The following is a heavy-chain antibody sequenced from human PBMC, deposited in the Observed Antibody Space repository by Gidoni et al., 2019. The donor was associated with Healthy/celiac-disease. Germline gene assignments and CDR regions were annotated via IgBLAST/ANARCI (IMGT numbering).Heavy chain of an antibody. D-gene: IGHD2-21*02. CDR3: ARDEPRQNCGGDCYSGSDAFDI. Sequence: QVQLQESGPGLVKPSQPLSLTCTVSGGSISSGDYYWSWIRQPPGKGLEWIGYIHYSGSTYYNPSLKSRVTISVDTSTNQFSLKLSSVTAADTAVYYCARDEPRQNCGGDCYSGSDAFDIWGQGTMVTVSS. CDR1: GGSISSGDYY. CDR2: IHYSGST. V-gene: IGHV4-30-4*01. J-gene: IGHJ3*02.